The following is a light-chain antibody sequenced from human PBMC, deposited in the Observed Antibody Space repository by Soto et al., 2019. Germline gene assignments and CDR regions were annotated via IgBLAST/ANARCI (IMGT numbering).Light chain of an antibody. CDR1: QSVSSSY. J-gene: IGKJ4*01. V-gene: IGKV3-20*01. CDR2: GAS. Sequence: EIVLTQSPGTLSLSAGERATLSCRASQSVSSSYLDWYQQKPGQAPRLLIYGASSRATGIPDRFSGSGSGTDFTLTISRLESEDFAVYYCQQYGSSPLTFGGGTKVEIK. CDR3: QQYGSSPLT.